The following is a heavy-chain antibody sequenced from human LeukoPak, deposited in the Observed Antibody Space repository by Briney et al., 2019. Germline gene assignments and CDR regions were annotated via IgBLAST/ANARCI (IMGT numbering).Heavy chain of an antibody. CDR3: ASGYSSSWYGYYGMDV. V-gene: IGHV4-59*08. D-gene: IGHD6-13*01. Sequence: SETLSLTCTVSGGSISSYYWSWIRQPPGKGLEWIGYIYYSGSTNYNPSLKSRVTISVDTSKNQFSLKLSSVTAADTAVYYCASGYSSSWYGYYGMDVWGQGTTVTVSS. CDR1: GGSISSYY. CDR2: IYYSGST. J-gene: IGHJ6*02.